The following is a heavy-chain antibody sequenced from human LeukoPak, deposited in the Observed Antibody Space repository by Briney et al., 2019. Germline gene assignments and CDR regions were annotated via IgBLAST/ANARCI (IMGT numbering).Heavy chain of an antibody. Sequence: PGGSLRLSCTASGFSFSTSWMSWVRQTPGKGLEWVANIKKDGREEYYVDSVKTRFTISRDNAKNPLYLQLNSLIVEDTAVYYCARLSPSVAGGDHWGQGTLVTVSS. CDR1: GFSFSTSW. CDR2: IKKDGREE. D-gene: IGHD6-19*01. V-gene: IGHV3-7*01. J-gene: IGHJ4*02. CDR3: ARLSPSVAGGDH.